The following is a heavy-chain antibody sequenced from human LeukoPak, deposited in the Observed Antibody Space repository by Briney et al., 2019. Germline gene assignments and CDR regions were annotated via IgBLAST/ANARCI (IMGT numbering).Heavy chain of an antibody. CDR1: GGSISSSTNY. CDR3: ARTTEGGYTYNYFYYYMDV. D-gene: IGHD5-18*01. V-gene: IGHV4-39*07. Sequence: PSETLSLTCTVSGGSISSSTNYWGWIRQPPGKGLEWIGNIYYSGSAYSSLKSRVTMSVDTSRNQFSLKLSSVTAADTAVYYCARTTEGGYTYNYFYYYMDVWGKGTTVTISS. CDR2: IYYSGSA. J-gene: IGHJ6*03.